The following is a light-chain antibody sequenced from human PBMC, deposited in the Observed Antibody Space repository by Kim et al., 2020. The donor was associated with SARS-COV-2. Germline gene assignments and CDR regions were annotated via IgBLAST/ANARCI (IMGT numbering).Light chain of an antibody. CDR3: SSYTSSNTLL. V-gene: IGLV2-14*03. J-gene: IGLJ2*01. CDR1: SSDVGSYTY. Sequence: QSALTQPASVSGSPGQSITISCAGTSSDVGSYTYVSWYQQHPGKAPKLMLFDVTDRPSGISNRFSGSKSGNTASLTISGLQSDDEANYYCSSYTSSNTLLFGGGTQLTVL. CDR2: DVT.